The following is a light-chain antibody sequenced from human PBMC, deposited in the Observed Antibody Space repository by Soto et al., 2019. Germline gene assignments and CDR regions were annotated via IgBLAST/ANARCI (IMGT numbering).Light chain of an antibody. CDR2: DVS. Sequence: QSALTQPRSVSGSPGQSVTISCTGTSSDVGTYDFVSWYQQHPGKAPRLMIFDVSERPSGVPDRFSGSKSGNTASLTISGLQAEDEADYYCCSYGGRILVIFGEGTKLTVL. J-gene: IGLJ2*01. CDR1: SSDVGTYDF. CDR3: CSYGGRILVI. V-gene: IGLV2-11*01.